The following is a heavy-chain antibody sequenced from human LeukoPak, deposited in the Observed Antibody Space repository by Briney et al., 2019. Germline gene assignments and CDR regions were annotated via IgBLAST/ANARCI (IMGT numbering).Heavy chain of an antibody. J-gene: IGHJ4*02. CDR1: GFTFSSYW. V-gene: IGHV3-74*01. Sequence: PGGSLRLSCAASGFTFSSYWMHWVRQAPGKGLVWVSRINSDGSSTSYADSVRGRFTISRDNAKNTLYLQMNSLRAEDTAVYCAIAGMFYFDHWGQGTLVTVSS. CDR3: IAGMFYFDH. CDR2: INSDGSST. D-gene: IGHD3-10*02.